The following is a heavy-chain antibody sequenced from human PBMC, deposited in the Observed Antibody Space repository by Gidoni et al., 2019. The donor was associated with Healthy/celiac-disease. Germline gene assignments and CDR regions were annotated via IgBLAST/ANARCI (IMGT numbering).Heavy chain of an antibody. D-gene: IGHD5-12*01. V-gene: IGHV3-30-3*01. CDR1: GFTFSSYA. CDR3: ARGFRWLRGGFDY. J-gene: IGHJ4*02. CDR2: ISYDGSNK. Sequence: QVQLVESGGGVVQPGRSLRLSCAASGFTFSSYAMHWVRQAPGKGLEWVAVISYDGSNKYYADSVKGRFTISRDNSKNTLYLQMNSLRAEDTAVYYCARGFRWLRGGFDYWGQGTLVTVSS.